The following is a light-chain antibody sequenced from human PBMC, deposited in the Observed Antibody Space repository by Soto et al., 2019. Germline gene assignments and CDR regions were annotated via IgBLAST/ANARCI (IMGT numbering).Light chain of an antibody. Sequence: QLVLTQSPSASASLGASVKLTCTLSSGHTTYAIAWHQKHPEKGPRYLMKVKSDGNHYKGDGIPDRFSGSSSGAERYLTISSLQSADEDEYYCQTWGTGTVVFGGGTKLTVL. J-gene: IGLJ2*01. CDR1: SGHTTYA. CDR3: QTWGTGTVV. V-gene: IGLV4-69*01. CDR2: VKSDGNH.